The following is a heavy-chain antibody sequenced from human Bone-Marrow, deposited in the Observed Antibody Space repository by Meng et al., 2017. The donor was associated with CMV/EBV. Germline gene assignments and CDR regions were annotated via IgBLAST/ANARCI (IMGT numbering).Heavy chain of an antibody. CDR3: ARDIYDDFWSGYYRGTKGFDY. J-gene: IGHJ4*02. Sequence: SGYDWRWSREPQGKGLEWIGEINNSGSTKYNPSLKSRVTISVDTSKNQFSLKLRYVTAAETAVYYCARDIYDDFWSGYYRGTKGFDYWGQGTLVTVSS. D-gene: IGHD3-3*01. CDR1: SGYD. V-gene: IGHV4-34*01. CDR2: INNSGST.